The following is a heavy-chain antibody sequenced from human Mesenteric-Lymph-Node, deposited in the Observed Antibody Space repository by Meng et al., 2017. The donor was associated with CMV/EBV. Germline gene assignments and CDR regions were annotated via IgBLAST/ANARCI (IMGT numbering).Heavy chain of an antibody. Sequence: SLKISCAASGFTFSSYEMNWVRQAPGKGLEWVSYISSSGSTIYYADSVKGRFTISRDNAKNTLYLQMNSLRAEDTAVYYCAKDNGYSGSYYDAFDIWGQGTMVTVSS. CDR2: ISSSGSTI. CDR3: AKDNGYSGSYYDAFDI. CDR1: GFTFSSYE. D-gene: IGHD1-26*01. V-gene: IGHV3-48*03. J-gene: IGHJ3*02.